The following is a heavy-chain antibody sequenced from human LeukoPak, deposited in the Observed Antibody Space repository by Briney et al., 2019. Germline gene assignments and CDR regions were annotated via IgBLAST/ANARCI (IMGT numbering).Heavy chain of an antibody. CDR1: GGSISNYY. Sequence: SETLSLTCTVSGGSISNYYWSWIRQPPGRELEWIGYIYYSGTTKYNPSLKSRITISVDTSKNQFSLTLNSVTDADTAFYYCARHATTYFFFDFWGQGTLVTVSS. CDR3: ARHATTYFFFDF. D-gene: IGHD4-11*01. J-gene: IGHJ4*02. CDR2: IYYSGTT. V-gene: IGHV4-59*08.